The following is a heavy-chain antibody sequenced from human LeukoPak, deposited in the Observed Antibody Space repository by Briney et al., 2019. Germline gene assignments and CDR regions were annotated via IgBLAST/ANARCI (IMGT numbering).Heavy chain of an antibody. CDR2: ISGSGGST. Sequence: GGSLRLSCAASGFTFSGYAMGWVRRAPGKGLEWVSAISGSGGSTYYADSVKGRFTISRDNSKNTLYLQMNSLRAEDTAVYYCAKDQDSSEGYWGQGTLVTVSS. D-gene: IGHD6-19*01. CDR3: AKDQDSSEGY. V-gene: IGHV3-23*01. CDR1: GFTFSGYA. J-gene: IGHJ4*02.